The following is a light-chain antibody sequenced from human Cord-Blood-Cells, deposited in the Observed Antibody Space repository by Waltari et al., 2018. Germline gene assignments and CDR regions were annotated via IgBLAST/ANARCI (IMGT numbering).Light chain of an antibody. J-gene: IGKJ2*01. CDR3: QQSYSTLYT. CDR1: HSISSY. V-gene: IGKV1-39*01. CDR2: AAS. Sequence: DIQMTHSTSSMSASGGDRVNNTCRASHSISSYLNWYQKKTGKAPKLMIYAASSLQSGFPSRFSGSGSGTDFTLTISSLQPEDFATYYCQQSYSTLYTFGQGTKLEIK.